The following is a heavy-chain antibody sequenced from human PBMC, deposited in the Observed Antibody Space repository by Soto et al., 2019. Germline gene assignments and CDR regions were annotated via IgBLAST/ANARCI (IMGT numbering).Heavy chain of an antibody. D-gene: IGHD3-22*01. Sequence: QVQLVQSGAEVKKPGASVKVSCKASGYTFTSYGISWVRQAPGQGLEWMGWISAYNGNTNYAQKLQGRVTMTTDTSTSTAYMEMRSLRSDDTAVYYCARFITYYYDSSGYYASDWGQGTLVTVSS. CDR2: ISAYNGNT. V-gene: IGHV1-18*01. CDR3: ARFITYYYDSSGYYASD. J-gene: IGHJ4*02. CDR1: GYTFTSYG.